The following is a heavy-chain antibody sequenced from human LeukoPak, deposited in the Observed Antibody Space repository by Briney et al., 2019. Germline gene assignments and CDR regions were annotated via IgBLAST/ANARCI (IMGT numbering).Heavy chain of an antibody. J-gene: IGHJ6*03. CDR3: ARPLGYCSSNSCYLDV. CDR1: GYTFTGYY. CDR2: INVNSGGT. Sequence: ASVKVSFKASGYTFTGYYMHWVRQAPGQGLEWMGRINVNSGGTNYAQKFQGRVTMTRDTSISTAYMELGRLRSDDTAVYYCARPLGYCSSNSCYLDVWGKGTTVTVSS. V-gene: IGHV1-2*06. D-gene: IGHD2-2*01.